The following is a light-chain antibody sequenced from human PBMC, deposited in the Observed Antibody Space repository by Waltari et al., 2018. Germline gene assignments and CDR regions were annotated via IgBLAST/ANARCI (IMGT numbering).Light chain of an antibody. CDR2: TTL. Sequence: DIQMTQSPSSVSASVGDRVTITCRASQNIDTWLTWYQQIPGRATKPLIFTTLRLQSGVPSRFSGSGSRTYCTLTISSLQPEDFATYYCQQAKSFPLTFGGGTTVEIK. CDR3: QQAKSFPLT. V-gene: IGKV1D-12*01. CDR1: QNIDTW. J-gene: IGKJ4*01.